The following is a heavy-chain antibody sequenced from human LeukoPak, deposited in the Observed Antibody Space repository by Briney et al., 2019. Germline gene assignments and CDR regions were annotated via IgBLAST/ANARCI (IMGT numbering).Heavy chain of an antibody. D-gene: IGHD1-26*01. J-gene: IGHJ6*03. CDR1: GFTFSDYY. CDR3: ARDGVGANYYYYYYMDV. Sequence: GGSLRLSCAASGFTFSDYYMSWIRQAPGKGLEWVSYISSSGSNIYYADSVKGRFTISRDNAKNSLYLQMNSRRAEDTAVYYCARDGVGANYYYYYYMDVWGKGTTVTVPS. V-gene: IGHV3-11*01. CDR2: ISSSGSNI.